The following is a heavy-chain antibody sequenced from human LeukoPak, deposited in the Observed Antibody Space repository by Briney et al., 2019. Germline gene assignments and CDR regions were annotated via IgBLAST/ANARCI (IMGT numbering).Heavy chain of an antibody. CDR2: IFSNDEK. CDR3: ARYSYYYDSSGYYYYPRLDY. D-gene: IGHD3-22*01. CDR1: GFSLSNARMG. V-gene: IGHV2-26*01. Sequence: ESGPTLVNPTETLTLTRTVSGFSLSNARMGVSWIRQPPGKALEWLAHIFSNDEKSYSTSLKSRLTISKDTSKSQVVLTMTNMDPVDTATYYCARYSYYYDSSGYYYYPRLDYWGQGTLVTVSS. J-gene: IGHJ4*02.